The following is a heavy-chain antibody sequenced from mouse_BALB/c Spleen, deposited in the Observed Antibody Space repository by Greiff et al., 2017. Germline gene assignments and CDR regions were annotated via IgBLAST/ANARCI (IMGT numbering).Heavy chain of an antibody. CDR1: GYSITSDYA. CDR3: ARRYYDYDGYYYAMDY. J-gene: IGHJ4*01. V-gene: IGHV3-2*02. Sequence: EVKLQESGPGLVKPSQSLSLTCTVTGYSITSDYAWNWIRQFPGNKLEWMGYISYSGSTSYNPSLKSRISITRDTSKNQFFLQLNSVTTEDTATYYCARRYYDYDGYYYAMDYWGQGTSVTVSS. CDR2: ISYSGST. D-gene: IGHD2-4*01.